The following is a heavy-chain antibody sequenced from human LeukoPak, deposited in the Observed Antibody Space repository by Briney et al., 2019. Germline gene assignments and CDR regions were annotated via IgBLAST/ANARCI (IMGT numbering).Heavy chain of an antibody. CDR3: VRDYDTSGPQKNYFDF. Sequence: SVTVSFKASGGTFISYGISWVRQAPGQGLVWMGRIIPIFDTPNYAQDFQGRVTFSADKSTSTAYMELTSLKSGDTAVYFCVRDYDTSGPQKNYFDFWGQGTLVTVSS. CDR1: GGTFISYG. V-gene: IGHV1-69*06. D-gene: IGHD3-22*01. CDR2: IIPIFDTP. J-gene: IGHJ4*02.